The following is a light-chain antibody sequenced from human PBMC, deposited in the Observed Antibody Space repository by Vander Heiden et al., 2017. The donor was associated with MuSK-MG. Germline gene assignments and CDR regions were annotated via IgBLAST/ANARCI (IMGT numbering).Light chain of an antibody. CDR3: SSYTSSGTGV. V-gene: IGLV2-14*01. Sequence: QSALTQPAPVSGSPGQSITISCTGTSSDVGGYKYVSWYQQYPGKAPKLMIYEVSNRPSGVSNRFSGSKSGNTASLTISGLQAEDEADYYCSSYTSSGTGVFGTGTKVAVL. J-gene: IGLJ1*01. CDR1: SSDVGGYKY. CDR2: EVS.